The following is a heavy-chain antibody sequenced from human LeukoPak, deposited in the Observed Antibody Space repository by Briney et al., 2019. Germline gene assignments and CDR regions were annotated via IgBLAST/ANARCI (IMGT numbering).Heavy chain of an antibody. V-gene: IGHV4-39*07. Sequence: SETLSLTCTVSGGSISSSSYYWGWIRQPPGKGLEWIGSIYYSGSTYYNPSLKSRVTISVGASKNQFSLKLSSLTAADTAVYYCARAVQLERPPPLIGYYYMDVWGKGTTVTVSS. CDR1: GGSISSSSYY. CDR3: ARAVQLERPPPLIGYYYMDV. D-gene: IGHD1-1*01. J-gene: IGHJ6*03. CDR2: IYYSGST.